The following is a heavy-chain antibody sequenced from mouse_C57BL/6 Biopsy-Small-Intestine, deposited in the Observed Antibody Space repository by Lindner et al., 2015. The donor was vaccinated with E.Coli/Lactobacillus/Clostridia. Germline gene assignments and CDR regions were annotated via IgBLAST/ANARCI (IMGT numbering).Heavy chain of an antibody. CDR3: ARDDAAFAY. V-gene: IGHV1-14*01. Sequence: YTIHYYIMYWVKQKPGQGLEWIGYINPYNDGTKYNEKFRGKATLTSDKSSSTAYMELSSLTSEDSAVYYCARDDAAFAYWGQGTLVTVSA. CDR1: YTIHYYI. J-gene: IGHJ3*01. CDR2: INPYNDGT.